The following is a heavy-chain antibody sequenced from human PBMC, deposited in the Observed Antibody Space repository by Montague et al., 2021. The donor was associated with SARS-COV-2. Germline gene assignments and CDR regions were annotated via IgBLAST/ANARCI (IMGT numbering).Heavy chain of an antibody. CDR2: LFYSVNT. CDR3: ARTNYDFWRGHQRGGAFDI. CDR1: GGSISSSDYY. Sequence: SETLSLTCTVSGGSISSSDYYWGWIRQPPGKGLEWIGSLFYSVNTYYNPYLKSRVTISVDTSKNQFSLKLSSVTAADTAVYYCARTNYDFWRGHQRGGAFDIWGQGTMVTVSS. J-gene: IGHJ3*02. D-gene: IGHD3-3*01. V-gene: IGHV4-39*01.